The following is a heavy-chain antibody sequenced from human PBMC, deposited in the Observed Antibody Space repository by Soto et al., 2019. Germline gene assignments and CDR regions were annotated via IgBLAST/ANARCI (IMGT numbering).Heavy chain of an antibody. Sequence: EVQLVESGGDLVQPGGSLRLSCVASGFTFSPYWMSWVRQAPGRGLQWLATINNDGSEKYYADSVKGRFTISRDNARDSLYLQLTSLRAEDTAIYYCARGSNQDYWGQGTLVAVSS. J-gene: IGHJ4*02. D-gene: IGHD2-8*01. CDR2: INNDGSEK. CDR3: ARGSNQDY. V-gene: IGHV3-7*03. CDR1: GFTFSPYW.